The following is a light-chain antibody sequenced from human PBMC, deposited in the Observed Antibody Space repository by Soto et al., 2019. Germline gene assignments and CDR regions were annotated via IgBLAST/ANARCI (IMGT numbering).Light chain of an antibody. Sequence: ALTQPASVSGSPGQSITISCTGTSSDIGGYNYVSWYQQHPDKAPKLIIYDVSNRPSGVSNRFSGSKSGNTASLTISGLQAEDEADYYCSSYTSSSTFPFGTGTKVTVL. CDR1: SSDIGGYNY. V-gene: IGLV2-14*03. CDR2: DVS. CDR3: SSYTSSSTFP. J-gene: IGLJ1*01.